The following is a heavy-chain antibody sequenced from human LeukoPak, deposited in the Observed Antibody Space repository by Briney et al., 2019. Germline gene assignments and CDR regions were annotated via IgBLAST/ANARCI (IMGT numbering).Heavy chain of an antibody. J-gene: IGHJ4*02. Sequence: GGSLRLSCAASGFTFDDYAMHWVRQAPGKGLEWVSGIRWNSGNIDYADSVKGRFTISRDNAKDTLYLHMNSLTAEDTAVYYCARGAKWAYYFDYWGQGTLVTVSS. D-gene: IGHD1-26*01. CDR1: GFTFDDYA. CDR2: IRWNSGNI. V-gene: IGHV3-9*01. CDR3: ARGAKWAYYFDY.